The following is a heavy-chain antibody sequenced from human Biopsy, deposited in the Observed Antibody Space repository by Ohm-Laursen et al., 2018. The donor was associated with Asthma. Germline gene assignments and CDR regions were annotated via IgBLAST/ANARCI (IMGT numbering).Heavy chain of an antibody. Sequence: SETLSLTCTVSGGSITSSSYYWGWIRQPPGKGMEWIGSMYHSGSPYYHPSLKSRATISVDTSKNQLSPKMSSVTAADTAVYFCVRHQYSSSWSTFDYWGQGALVTVSS. V-gene: IGHV4-39*01. CDR3: VRHQYSSSWSTFDY. CDR2: MYHSGSP. D-gene: IGHD3-22*01. CDR1: GGSITSSSYY. J-gene: IGHJ4*02.